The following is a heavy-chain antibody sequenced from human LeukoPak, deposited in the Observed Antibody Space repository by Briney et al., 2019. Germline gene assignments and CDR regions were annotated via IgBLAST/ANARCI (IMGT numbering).Heavy chain of an antibody. CDR2: INHSGST. CDR1: GGSFSGYY. J-gene: IGHJ6*02. CDR3: ASAGIAAAGTDYYYYYGMDV. Sequence: PSETLSLTCAVYGGSFSGYYWSWIRQPPGKGLEWIGEINHSGSTNYNPSLKSRVTISVDTSKNQFSLKLSSVTAADTAVYYCASAGIAAAGTDYYYYYGMDVWGQGTTVTVSS. V-gene: IGHV4-34*01. D-gene: IGHD6-13*01.